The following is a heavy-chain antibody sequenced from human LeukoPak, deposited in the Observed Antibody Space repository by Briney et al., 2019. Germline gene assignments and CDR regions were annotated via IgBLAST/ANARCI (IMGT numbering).Heavy chain of an antibody. CDR3: ARQQDSSSWYYYYYYMDV. V-gene: IGHV4-39*07. D-gene: IGHD6-13*01. CDR1: GGSISSSSYY. CDR2: IYYSGST. Sequence: PSETLSLTCTVSGGSISSSSYYWGWIRQPPGKGLEWIGSIYYSGSTYYNPSLKSRVTISVDTSKNQFSLKLSSVTAADTAVYYCARQQDSSSWYYYYYYMDVWGKGTTVTVSS. J-gene: IGHJ6*03.